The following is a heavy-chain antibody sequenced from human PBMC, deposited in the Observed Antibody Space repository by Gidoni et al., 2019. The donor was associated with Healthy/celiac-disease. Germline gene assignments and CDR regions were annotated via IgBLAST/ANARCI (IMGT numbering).Heavy chain of an antibody. J-gene: IGHJ4*02. D-gene: IGHD6-19*01. CDR3: ARDPSRIAVAGTPFDY. Sequence: QVQLVQSGAEVKKPGASVKFSCKDSGYNFTSYYKHWVRQDPGQGLEWMGIINPSGGSTSYAQKFQGRVTMTRDTSTSTVYMGLSSLRSEDTAVYYCARDPSRIAVAGTPFDYWGQGTLVTVSS. V-gene: IGHV1-46*01. CDR1: GYNFTSYY. CDR2: INPSGGST.